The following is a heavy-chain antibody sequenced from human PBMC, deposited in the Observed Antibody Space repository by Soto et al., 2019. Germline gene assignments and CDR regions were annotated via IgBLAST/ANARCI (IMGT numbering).Heavy chain of an antibody. CDR3: ARDYSPYGSGSYYSPYDY. Sequence: PVGSLRLSCAASGFTFSSYAMHWVRQAPGKGLEWVAVISYDGSNKYYADSVKGRFTISRDNSKNTLYLQMNSLRAEDTAVYYCARDYSPYGSGSYYSPYDYWGQGTLVTVSS. CDR1: GFTFSSYA. V-gene: IGHV3-30-3*01. CDR2: ISYDGSNK. D-gene: IGHD3-10*01. J-gene: IGHJ4*02.